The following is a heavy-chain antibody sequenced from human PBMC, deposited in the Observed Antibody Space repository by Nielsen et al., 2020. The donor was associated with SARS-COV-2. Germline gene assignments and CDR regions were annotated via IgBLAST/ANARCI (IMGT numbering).Heavy chain of an antibody. CDR1: GFTSDDYG. J-gene: IGHJ6*02. CDR3: ARVIAADWRSIYYDYYGMDV. D-gene: IGHD6-13*01. Sequence: GESLKIACAASGFTSDDYGMSWVRQAPGKGREWVSGINWNGGSTGYADSVKGRFTISRDNAKNSLYLQMNSLRAEDTALYHCARVIAADWRSIYYDYYGMDVWGQGTTVTVSS. V-gene: IGHV3-20*01. CDR2: INWNGGST.